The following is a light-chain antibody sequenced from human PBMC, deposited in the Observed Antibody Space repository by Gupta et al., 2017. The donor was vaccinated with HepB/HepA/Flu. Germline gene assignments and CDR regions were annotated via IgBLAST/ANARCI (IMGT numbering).Light chain of an antibody. J-gene: IGKJ2*02. Sequence: EIVLTQSPGTLSLSPGERATLSCRASQSLSNSYLAWYQQKPGQAPRLLIYGASSRVTGIPDRFSGSGSGTDFTLTISRLEAEDFAVYYCQQYATSPCAFGQGTNLEIK. CDR3: QQYATSPCA. CDR1: QSLSNSY. CDR2: GAS. V-gene: IGKV3-20*01.